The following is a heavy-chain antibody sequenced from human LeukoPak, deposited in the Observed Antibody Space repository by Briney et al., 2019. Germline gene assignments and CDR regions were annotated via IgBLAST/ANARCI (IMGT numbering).Heavy chain of an antibody. J-gene: IGHJ4*02. CDR1: GFTFSSYN. CDR2: ISYDGSNK. D-gene: IGHD6-13*01. V-gene: IGHV3-30*18. Sequence: GGSLRLSCAASGFTFSSYNMNWVRQAPGKGLEWVAVISYDGSNKYYADSVKGRFTISRDNSKNTLYLQMNSLRAEDTAVYYCANSVYSSSWPIDYWGQGTLVTVSS. CDR3: ANSVYSSSWPIDY.